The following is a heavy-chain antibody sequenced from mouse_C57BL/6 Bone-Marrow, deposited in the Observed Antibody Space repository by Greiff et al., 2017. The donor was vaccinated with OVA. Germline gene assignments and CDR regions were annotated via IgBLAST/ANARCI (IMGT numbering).Heavy chain of an antibody. J-gene: IGHJ2*01. CDR3: ARSRFFAY. CDR1: GYTFTSYW. CDR2: IDPNSGGT. Sequence: VQLQQPGAELVKPGASVKLSCKASGYTFTSYWMHWVKQRPGRGLEWIGRIDPNSGGTTYNEKFKSKATLTVDQPSSTAYMQLSSLSSEDSAFYYCARSRFFAYWGQVTTLTVSS. V-gene: IGHV1-72*01.